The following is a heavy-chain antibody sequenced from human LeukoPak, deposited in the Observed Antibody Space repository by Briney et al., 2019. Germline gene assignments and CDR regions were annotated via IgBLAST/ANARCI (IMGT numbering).Heavy chain of an antibody. Sequence: SVNVSCTASGGTFSSYAISWVRQAPGQGLEWMGGIIPIFGTANYAQKSQGRVTITADESTSTAYMELSSLRSEDTAVYYCASVGELPPDGDLDYWGQGTLVTVSS. CDR2: IIPIFGTA. J-gene: IGHJ4*02. V-gene: IGHV1-69*01. D-gene: IGHD1-26*01. CDR1: GGTFSSYA. CDR3: ASVGELPPDGDLDY.